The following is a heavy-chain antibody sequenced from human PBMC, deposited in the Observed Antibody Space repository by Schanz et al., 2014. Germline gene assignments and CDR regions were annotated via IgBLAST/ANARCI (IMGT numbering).Heavy chain of an antibody. CDR1: GFNFGSHG. CDR2: ISYDGSFK. Sequence: QVQLVESGGGVVQPGRSLRLSCAASGFNFGSHGMHWVRQAPGKGLEWVAVISYDGSFKNYADSVRGRITISRDNSKNTLFLQMNSLRAEDTAVYYCAKGRFGELSAFDIWGQGTMVTVSS. J-gene: IGHJ3*02. CDR3: AKGRFGELSAFDI. V-gene: IGHV3-33*06. D-gene: IGHD3-10*01.